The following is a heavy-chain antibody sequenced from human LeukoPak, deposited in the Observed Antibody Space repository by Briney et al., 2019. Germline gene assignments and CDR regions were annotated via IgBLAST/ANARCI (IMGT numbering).Heavy chain of an antibody. D-gene: IGHD6-13*01. CDR1: GFTFDDYG. CDR3: AKGGAAADNYWYFDL. V-gene: IGHV3-9*01. J-gene: IGHJ2*01. Sequence: GRSLRLSCAASGFTFDDYGMHWVRQAPGKGLEWVWQAPGKGLEWVSGISWNRGSIGYADSVKGRFTISRDTAKNSLYLQMNSLRPEDTALYYCAKGGAAADNYWYFDLWGRGTLVTVSS. CDR2: ISWNRGSI.